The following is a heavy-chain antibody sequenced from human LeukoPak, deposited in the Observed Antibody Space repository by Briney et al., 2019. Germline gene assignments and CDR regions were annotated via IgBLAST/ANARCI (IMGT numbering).Heavy chain of an antibody. CDR1: GGSFSGYY. V-gene: IGHV4-34*01. CDR3: ARWRGYSYGGGSSDY. Sequence: SETLSLTCAVYGGSFSGYYWSWIRQPPGEGLEWIGEINHSGSTNYNPSLKSRVTISVDTSKNQFSLKLSSVTAADTAVYYCARWRGYSYGGGSSDYWGQGTLVTVSS. J-gene: IGHJ4*02. D-gene: IGHD5-18*01. CDR2: INHSGST.